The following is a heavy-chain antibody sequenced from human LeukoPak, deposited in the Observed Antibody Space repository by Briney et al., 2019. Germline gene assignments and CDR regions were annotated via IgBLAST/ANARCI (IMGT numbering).Heavy chain of an antibody. CDR2: IQDDGGNK. J-gene: IGHJ4*02. CDR1: GFTFSDYG. Sequence: WRSLRLSCAASGFTFSDYGMHWVCQAPGKGLEWVAFIQDDGGNKYYADSVKGRFTISRDNSKNTLYLQINSLRVEDTAVYDCAKDYGSGTYSLDYWGQGTLVTVSS. D-gene: IGHD3-10*01. V-gene: IGHV3-30*18. CDR3: AKDYGSGTYSLDY.